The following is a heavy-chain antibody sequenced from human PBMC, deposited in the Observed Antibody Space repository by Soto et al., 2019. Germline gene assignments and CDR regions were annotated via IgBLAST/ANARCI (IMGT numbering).Heavy chain of an antibody. J-gene: IGHJ4*02. CDR3: ARDIGFDYGN. D-gene: IGHD3-16*01. CDR2: IKEDGSEI. CDR1: EFNVMSYW. V-gene: IGHV3-7*01. Sequence: PGGSLRLSCAVSEFNVMSYWMSWVRQAPGKGLEWVASIKEDGSEIYYLQSVRGRFTTSRDSAGNALHLAMNYLSAEDTGVYFCARDIGFDYGNWGQGTLVTVPQ.